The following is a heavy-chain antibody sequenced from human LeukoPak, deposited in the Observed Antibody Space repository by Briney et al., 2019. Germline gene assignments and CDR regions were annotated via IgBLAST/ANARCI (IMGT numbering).Heavy chain of an antibody. V-gene: IGHV4-39*01. J-gene: IGHJ5*02. CDR1: GGSISSSSYY. Sequence: PSETLSLTCTVSGGSISSSSYYWGWIRQPPGKGLEWISSIYYSGSTYYNPSLKSRVTISVDTSKNQFSLKLSSVTAADTAVYYCARQAPIVVVPAAMRHSSWGVNWFDPWGQGTLVTVSS. CDR3: ARQAPIVVVPAAMRHSSWGVNWFDP. D-gene: IGHD2-2*01. CDR2: IYYSGST.